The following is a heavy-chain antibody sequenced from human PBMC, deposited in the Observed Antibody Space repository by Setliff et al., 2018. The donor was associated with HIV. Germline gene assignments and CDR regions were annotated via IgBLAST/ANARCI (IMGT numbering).Heavy chain of an antibody. CDR3: ARAGAYGSGSYYQRPYDYYYYYMDV. V-gene: IGHV1-8*01. D-gene: IGHD3-10*01. CDR2: LNPTSGNT. J-gene: IGHJ6*03. CDR1: GYTFTSLD. Sequence: ASVKVSCKASGYTFTSLDINWVRQATGQGPEWMGWLNPTSGNTGSAQRFQGRVTMTRNTSISIAYMELSSLRSEDTAVYYCARAGAYGSGSYYQRPYDYYYYYMDVWGKGTTVTVSS.